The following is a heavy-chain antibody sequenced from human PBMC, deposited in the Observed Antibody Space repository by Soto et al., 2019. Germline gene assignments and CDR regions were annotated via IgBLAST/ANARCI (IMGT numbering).Heavy chain of an antibody. D-gene: IGHD3-22*01. Sequence: QITLKESGPTLVKPTQTLTLTCTFSGFSVTTSGVGVGWIRQPPGKALEWLAFIFWNDDKRYRQSLESRLTIPKDSSKNSVVLTVTNVDPVDTASYYCAPSVYDSSGYYYFDYWGQGILVTVSS. J-gene: IGHJ4*02. CDR2: IFWNDDK. CDR3: APSVYDSSGYYYFDY. CDR1: GFSVTTSGVG. V-gene: IGHV2-5*01.